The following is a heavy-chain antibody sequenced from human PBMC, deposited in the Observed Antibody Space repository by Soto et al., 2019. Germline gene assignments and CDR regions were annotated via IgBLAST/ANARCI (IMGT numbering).Heavy chain of an antibody. V-gene: IGHV3-7*04. CDR1: GFTFSTYW. J-gene: IGHJ4*02. CDR3: VRAVGRAGAY. CDR2: INQDGTEK. Sequence: EVQLVESGRDLVQPGGSLRLSCAASGFTFSTYWMSWVRQAPGQGLEWVANINQDGTEKYYVDSVKGRFTISRDNANNSVYLQMNSLRVAGTAVYYCVRAVGRAGAYWGQGTLVTVSS.